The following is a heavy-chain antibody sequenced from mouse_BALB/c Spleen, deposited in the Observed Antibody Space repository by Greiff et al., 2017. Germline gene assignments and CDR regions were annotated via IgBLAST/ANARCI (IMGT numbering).Heavy chain of an antibody. CDR2: IYPSDSYT. CDR1: GYTFTSYW. J-gene: IGHJ2*01. V-gene: IGHV1-69*02. CDR3: KREYGKGY. Sequence: VQLQQPGAELVRPGASVKLSCKASGYTFTSYWINWVKQRPGQGLEWIGNIYPSDSYTNYNQKFKDKATLTVDKSSSTAYMQLSSPTSEDSAVYYCKREYGKGYWGQGTTLTVSS. D-gene: IGHD2-10*02.